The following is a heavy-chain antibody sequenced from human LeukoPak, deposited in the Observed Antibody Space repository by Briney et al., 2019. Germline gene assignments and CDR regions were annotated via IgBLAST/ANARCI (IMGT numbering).Heavy chain of an antibody. Sequence: PSETLSLTCTVSGGSISSYYWSWLRQPPGKGLEWIGYIYYSGSTNYNPSLKSRVTISVDTSKNQFSLKLSSVTAADTAVYYCAKAQAYCGGDCYPPYWYFDLWGRGTLVTVSS. V-gene: IGHV4-59*01. CDR3: AKAQAYCGGDCYPPYWYFDL. CDR1: GGSISSYY. J-gene: IGHJ2*01. D-gene: IGHD2-21*02. CDR2: IYYSGST.